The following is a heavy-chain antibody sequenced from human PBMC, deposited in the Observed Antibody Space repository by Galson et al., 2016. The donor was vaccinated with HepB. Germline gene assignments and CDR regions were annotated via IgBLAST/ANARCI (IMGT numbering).Heavy chain of an antibody. J-gene: IGHJ6*02. CDR1: GDSVSNKNVA. D-gene: IGHD6-19*01. Sequence: AISGDSVSNKNVAWNWIRQSPSRGLEWLGGTYSKSKWHYDYADSVKSRITINPDTSKNQFSLQLSSVTPEDTAVYYCARAATALRSGWRTLAPRFYYNGMDGWGQGTTVTVSS. V-gene: IGHV6-1*01. CDR2: TYSKSKWHY. CDR3: ARAATALRSGWRTLAPRFYYNGMDG.